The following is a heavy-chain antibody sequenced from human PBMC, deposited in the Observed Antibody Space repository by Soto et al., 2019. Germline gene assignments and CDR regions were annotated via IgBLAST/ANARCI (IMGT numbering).Heavy chain of an antibody. Sequence: SVKVSCKASGGTFSSYTISWVRQAPGQGLEWMGRIIPILGIANYAQKFQGRVTITADKSTSTAYMELRSLRSDDTAVYYCASGPYSSSWYVAPGFDYWGQGTLVTVSS. CDR2: IIPILGIA. V-gene: IGHV1-69*02. J-gene: IGHJ4*02. CDR1: GGTFSSYT. CDR3: ASGPYSSSWYVAPGFDY. D-gene: IGHD6-13*01.